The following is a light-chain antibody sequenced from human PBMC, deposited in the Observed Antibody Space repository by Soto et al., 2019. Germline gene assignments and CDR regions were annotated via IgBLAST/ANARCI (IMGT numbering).Light chain of an antibody. V-gene: IGLV2-14*03. Sequence: QSALTQPASVSGSPGQSITISCTGTNSDVGAYSYVSWYQQYPGKAPKLLIYDVGARPSGISDRFSGSKSGNTASLTISGLQAEDEADYYCSSSTAFTTYVFGSGTKLTVL. CDR3: SSSTAFTTYV. CDR2: DVG. J-gene: IGLJ1*01. CDR1: NSDVGAYSY.